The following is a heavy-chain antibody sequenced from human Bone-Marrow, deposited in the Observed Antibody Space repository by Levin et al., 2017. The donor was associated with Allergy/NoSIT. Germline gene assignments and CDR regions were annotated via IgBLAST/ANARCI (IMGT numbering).Heavy chain of an antibody. CDR3: ARVYCSSTSCYTVGMDV. Sequence: ASVKVSCKASGYTFTGYYMHWVRQAPGQGLEWMGWINPNSGGTNYAQKFQGRVTMTRDTSISTAYMELSRLRSDDTAVYYCARVYCSSTSCYTVGMDVWGQGTTVTVSS. CDR1: GYTFTGYY. J-gene: IGHJ6*02. V-gene: IGHV1-2*02. D-gene: IGHD2-2*02. CDR2: INPNSGGT.